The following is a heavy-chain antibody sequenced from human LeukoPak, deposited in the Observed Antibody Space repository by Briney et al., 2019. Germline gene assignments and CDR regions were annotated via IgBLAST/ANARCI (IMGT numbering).Heavy chain of an antibody. CDR3: ARGKIDRRFSPPFDP. V-gene: IGHV4-39*01. Sequence: SETLSLTCTVSGGSISSSSYYWGWIRQPPGEGLEWIGTIYYSGSTYYNPSLKSRVTISVDTSKNQFSLKLSSVTAADTAVYYCARGKIDRRFSPPFDPLGQGTLVTVSS. CDR1: GGSISSSSYY. CDR2: IYYSGST. J-gene: IGHJ5*02.